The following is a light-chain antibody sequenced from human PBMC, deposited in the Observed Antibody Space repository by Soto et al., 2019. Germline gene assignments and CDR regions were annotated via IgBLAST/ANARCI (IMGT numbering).Light chain of an antibody. CDR1: QRVSSSY. J-gene: IGKJ3*01. CDR2: VAS. V-gene: IGKV3-20*01. CDR3: QRDGTSQT. Sequence: EIVLTQSPGTLSLSPGERATLSGRASQRVSSSYLAWYQQKPGQAPRLLIYVASSRDTGIPDRFSGSLSTTDFTLSIIRLEPKALPVYYWQRDGTSQTFGPGTKVDIK.